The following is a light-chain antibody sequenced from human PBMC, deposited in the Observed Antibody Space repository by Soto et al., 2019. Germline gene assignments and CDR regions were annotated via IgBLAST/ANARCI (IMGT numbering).Light chain of an antibody. J-gene: IGKJ1*01. CDR1: QSVSNN. CDR3: QQYHSSPLA. V-gene: IGKV3-20*01. Sequence: EIVMTRSPAPLALSPGERAALASSACQSVSNNLARYQQKPGQAPRLLIYGASTRATGIPDRFSGSGSGTDFTLTINKLEPEDFAVYYCQQYHSSPLAFGQGTKVDIK. CDR2: GAS.